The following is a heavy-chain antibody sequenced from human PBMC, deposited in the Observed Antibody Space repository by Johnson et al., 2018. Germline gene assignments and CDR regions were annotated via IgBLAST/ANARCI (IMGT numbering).Heavy chain of an antibody. CDR1: GFXLGTYA. Sequence: VQSGGSLRLXCALSGFXLGTYAMTWVRQAPGKGLAWVSSGSGSGGRTRYADSVKGRFTISRDTSKNTLFLQTTSLRAEDTAVYFCAKDRKVSQDYICVMDVWGQGTTVIVS. V-gene: IGHV3-23*01. CDR3: AKDRKVSQDYICVMDV. D-gene: IGHD5/OR15-5a*01. CDR2: GSGSGGRT. J-gene: IGHJ6*02.